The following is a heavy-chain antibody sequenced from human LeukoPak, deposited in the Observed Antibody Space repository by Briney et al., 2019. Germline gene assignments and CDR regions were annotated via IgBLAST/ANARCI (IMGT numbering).Heavy chain of an antibody. CDR3: ARLDLIGSSSCFDY. CDR2: IYHSGST. V-gene: IGHV4-38-2*02. Sequence: SETLSLTCTVSGYSISSGYYWGWIRQPPGKGLEWIGSIYHSGSTYYNPSLKSRVTISVDTSKNQFSLKLSSVTAADTAVYYCARLDLIGSSSCFDYWGQGTLVTVSS. D-gene: IGHD6-6*01. CDR1: GYSISSGYY. J-gene: IGHJ4*02.